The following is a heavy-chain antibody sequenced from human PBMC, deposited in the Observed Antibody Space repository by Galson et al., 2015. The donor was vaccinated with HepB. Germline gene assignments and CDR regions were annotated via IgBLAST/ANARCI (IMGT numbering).Heavy chain of an antibody. D-gene: IGHD1-1*01. J-gene: IGHJ3*02. CDR1: GFTFDDYA. V-gene: IGHV3-9*01. CDR3: AKDIEELERYDAFDI. Sequence: SLRLSCAASGFTFDDYAMHWVRQAPGKGLEWVSGISWNSGSIGYADSVKGRFTISRDNAKNSLYLQMNSLRAEDTALYYCAKDIEELERYDAFDIWGQGTMVTVSS. CDR2: ISWNSGSI.